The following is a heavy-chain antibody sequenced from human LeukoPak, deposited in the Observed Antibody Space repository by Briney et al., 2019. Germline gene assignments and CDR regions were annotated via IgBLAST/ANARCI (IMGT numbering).Heavy chain of an antibody. D-gene: IGHD4-23*01. CDR3: AKERQGGNSYGDEAFYFDY. Sequence: GGSLRLARTASGFSFDTYAMNWVRQVPGKGLEWVSGISGSGGNSYYADSVKGRFTISRDNSKNTLYLQMHSLRAEDTAIYYCAKERQGGNSYGDEAFYFDYWGQGTLVTVSS. V-gene: IGHV3-23*01. CDR2: ISGSGGNS. J-gene: IGHJ4*02. CDR1: GFSFDTYA.